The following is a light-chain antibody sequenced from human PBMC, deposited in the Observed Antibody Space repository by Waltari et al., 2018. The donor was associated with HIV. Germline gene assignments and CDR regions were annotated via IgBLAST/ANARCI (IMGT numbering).Light chain of an antibody. J-gene: IGKJ5*01. V-gene: IGKV3-11*01. Sequence: EIVLTQSPATMSLSPGERATLSCRASQSVGTFLGWYQQKPGQAPRPLVYDASNTAAGIPARFRGSGSGTDFTLTISSLEPEDSAVYYCQERSNWPPITFGQGTRLEIK. CDR2: DAS. CDR3: QERSNWPPIT. CDR1: QSVGTF.